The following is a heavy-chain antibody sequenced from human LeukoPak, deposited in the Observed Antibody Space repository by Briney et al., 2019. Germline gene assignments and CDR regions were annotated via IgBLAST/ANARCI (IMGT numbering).Heavy chain of an antibody. V-gene: IGHV3-74*01. CDR3: TRDGGYNAFDI. CDR2: INSHGSST. Sequence: GGSLRLSCAASGFTFSSYWMHWVRQAPGKGLVWVSRINSHGSSTSYADSVKGRFAISRDNAKNTLYLQMNSLRAEDTAVYYCTRDGGYNAFDIWGQGTMVTVSS. J-gene: IGHJ3*02. D-gene: IGHD5-12*01. CDR1: GFTFSSYW.